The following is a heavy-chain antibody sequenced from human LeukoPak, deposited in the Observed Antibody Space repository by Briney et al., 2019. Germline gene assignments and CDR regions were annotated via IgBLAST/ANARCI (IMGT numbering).Heavy chain of an antibody. CDR3: ARDFGSYGRDWFDP. CDR1: GDTFTSYG. J-gene: IGHJ5*02. V-gene: IGHV1-18*01. D-gene: IGHD4-17*01. Sequence: ASVKVSCKASGDTFTSYGISWVRQAPGQGLEWMGWISAYNGNTNYAQKLQGRVTMTTDTSTSTAYMELRSLRSDDTAVYYCARDFGSYGRDWFDPWGQGTLVTVSS. CDR2: ISAYNGNT.